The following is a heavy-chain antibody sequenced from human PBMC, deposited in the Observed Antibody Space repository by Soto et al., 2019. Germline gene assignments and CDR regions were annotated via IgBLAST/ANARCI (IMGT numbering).Heavy chain of an antibody. Sequence: GGSLRLSCAASGFTFSSYWMSWVRQAPGKGLEWVANIKQDGSEKYYVDSVKGRFTISRDNAKNSLYLQMNSLRAEDTAVYYCARGSPVLWFGELSEIHWFDPWGQGTLVTVSS. J-gene: IGHJ5*02. D-gene: IGHD3-10*01. CDR3: ARGSPVLWFGELSEIHWFDP. CDR1: GFTFSSYW. CDR2: IKQDGSEK. V-gene: IGHV3-7*01.